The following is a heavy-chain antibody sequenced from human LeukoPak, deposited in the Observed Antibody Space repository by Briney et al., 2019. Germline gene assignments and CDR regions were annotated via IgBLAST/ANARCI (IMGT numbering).Heavy chain of an antibody. CDR2: ISSSSSYI. Sequence: GGSLRLSCAASGFTFSSYSMNWVRQAPGKGLEWVSSISSSSSYIYYADSVKGRFTISRDNAKNSLYLQMNSLRAEDTAVYYCARDWGYYYYYGMDVWGQGTTVTISS. J-gene: IGHJ6*02. CDR1: GFTFSSYS. D-gene: IGHD3-16*01. CDR3: ARDWGYYYYYGMDV. V-gene: IGHV3-21*01.